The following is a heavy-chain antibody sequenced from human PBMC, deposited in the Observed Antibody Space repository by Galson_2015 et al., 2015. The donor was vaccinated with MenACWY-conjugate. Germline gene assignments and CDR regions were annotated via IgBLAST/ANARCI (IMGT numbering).Heavy chain of an antibody. CDR1: GGSFSGYY. V-gene: IGHV4-34*01. Sequence: ETLSLTCAVYGGSFSGYYWSWIRQPPGKGLEWIGEINHSGSTNYNPSLKSRVTISVDTSKNQFSLKLSSVTAADTAVYYCARDGVTGTTGYFDLWGRGTLVTVSS. J-gene: IGHJ2*01. CDR2: INHSGST. CDR3: ARDGVTGTTGYFDL. D-gene: IGHD1-7*01.